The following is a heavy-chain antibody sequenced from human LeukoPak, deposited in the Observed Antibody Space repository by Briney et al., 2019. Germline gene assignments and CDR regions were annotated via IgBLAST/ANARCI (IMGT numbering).Heavy chain of an antibody. J-gene: IGHJ6*03. CDR1: GYDFSIYT. Sequence: GASVKVSCKPSGYDFSIYTLNWVRQVPGQGPEWMGWMNTNTGKAMYAQDFRGRFVFSFDSSVSTAYLEITSLQAADTAVYYCARVPRSYYYYYYMDVWGKGTTVTVSS. V-gene: IGHV7-4-1*02. CDR3: ARVPRSYYYYYYMDV. CDR2: MNTNTGKA.